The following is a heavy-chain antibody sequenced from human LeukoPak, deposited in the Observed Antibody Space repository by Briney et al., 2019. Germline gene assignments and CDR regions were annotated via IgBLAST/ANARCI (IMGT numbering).Heavy chain of an antibody. D-gene: IGHD4-17*01. J-gene: IGHJ4*02. CDR2: INSDGSST. CDR3: AREVVTTWAPNLDY. Sequence: GGSLRLSCAASGFTFSSYWMPWVRQAPGKGLVWVSRINSDGSSTSYADSVKGRFTISRDNAKNTLYLQMNSLRAEDTAVYYCAREVVTTWAPNLDYWGQGTLVTVSS. V-gene: IGHV3-74*01. CDR1: GFTFSSYW.